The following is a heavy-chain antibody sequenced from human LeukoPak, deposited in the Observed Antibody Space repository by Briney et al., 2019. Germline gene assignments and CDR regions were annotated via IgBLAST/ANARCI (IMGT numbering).Heavy chain of an antibody. J-gene: IGHJ4*02. Sequence: AETLSLTCTVSGYSISSGYYWGWIRQPPGKGLEWIGSIYHSGSTYYNPSLKSRVTISVDTSKNQFSLKLSSVTAADTAVYYCARDGVAVAGLLNWGQGTLVTVSS. CDR2: IYHSGST. CDR3: ARDGVAVAGLLN. D-gene: IGHD6-19*01. CDR1: GYSISSGYY. V-gene: IGHV4-38-2*02.